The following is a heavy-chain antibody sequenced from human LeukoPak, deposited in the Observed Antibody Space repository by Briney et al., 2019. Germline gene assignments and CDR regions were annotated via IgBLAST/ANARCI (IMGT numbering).Heavy chain of an antibody. J-gene: IGHJ4*02. CDR1: GYTFTSYD. D-gene: IGHD3-10*01. Sequence: GASVKVSCKASGYTFTSYDINWVRQATGQGLERMGWMNPNSGNTGYAQKFQGRVTMTRNTSISTAYMELSSLRSEDTAVYYCARRSHMVRGDIAASYWGQGTLVTVSS. CDR3: ARRSHMVRGDIAASY. CDR2: MNPNSGNT. V-gene: IGHV1-8*01.